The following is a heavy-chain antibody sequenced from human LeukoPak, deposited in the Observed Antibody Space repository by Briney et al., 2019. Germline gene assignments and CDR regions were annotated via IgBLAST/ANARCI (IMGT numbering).Heavy chain of an antibody. Sequence: SETLSLTCAVYGGSFSGYYWSWIRQPPGKGREWIGEINHSGSTNYNPSLKSRVTISVDTSKNQFSLKLSSVTAADTAVYYCARGTQLYYFDYWGQGTLVTVSS. V-gene: IGHV4-34*01. CDR3: ARGTQLYYFDY. D-gene: IGHD1-1*01. CDR2: INHSGST. J-gene: IGHJ4*02. CDR1: GGSFSGYY.